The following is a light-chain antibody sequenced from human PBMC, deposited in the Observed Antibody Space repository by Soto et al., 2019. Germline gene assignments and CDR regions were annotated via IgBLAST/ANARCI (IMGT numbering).Light chain of an antibody. CDR1: QSVRSTF. Sequence: DIVLTQSPGTLSWSPGERSTLSCSARQSVRSTFLAWYQQKPGQAPRLLMYGASTRATGIPDRFSGSGSGTDFTLTISSLEPDYFAQYFCKNYGSPPVTCGGWTKIEVK. CDR3: KNYGSPPVT. V-gene: IGKV3-20*01. J-gene: IGKJ4*01. CDR2: GAS.